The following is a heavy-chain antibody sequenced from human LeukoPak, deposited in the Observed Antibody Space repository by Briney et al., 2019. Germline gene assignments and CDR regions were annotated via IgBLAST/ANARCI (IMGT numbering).Heavy chain of an antibody. CDR2: IWYDGSNK. V-gene: IGHV3-33*01. CDR1: GFTFSSYG. Sequence: GGSLRLSCAASGFTFSSYGMHWVRQAPGKRLEWVAVIWYDGSNKYYADSVKGRFTISRDNSKNTLYLQMNSLRAEDTAVYYCARDQDGDYALDYWGQGTLVTVSS. CDR3: ARDQDGDYALDY. D-gene: IGHD4-17*01. J-gene: IGHJ4*02.